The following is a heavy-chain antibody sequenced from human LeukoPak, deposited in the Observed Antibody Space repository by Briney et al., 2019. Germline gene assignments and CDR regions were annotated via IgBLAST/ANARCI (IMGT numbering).Heavy chain of an antibody. J-gene: IGHJ6*03. CDR2: MNPNSGNT. D-gene: IGHD2-2*01. Sequence: GASVKVSCKASGYTFTIYDINWVRQATGQGLEWMGWMNPNSGNTGYAQKFQGRVAITRNTSISTAYMELSSLRSEDTAVYYCARAPIVVVPAAIRYYYYYMDVWGKGTTVTVSS. CDR3: ARAPIVVVPAAIRYYYYYMDV. V-gene: IGHV1-8*03. CDR1: GYTFTIYD.